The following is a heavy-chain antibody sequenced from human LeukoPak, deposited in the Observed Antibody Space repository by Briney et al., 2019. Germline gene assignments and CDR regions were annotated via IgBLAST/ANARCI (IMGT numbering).Heavy chain of an antibody. V-gene: IGHV3-9*01. J-gene: IGHJ4*02. D-gene: IGHD6-19*01. CDR3: AKDEGYSSGLIDY. CDR1: GFTFDDYA. CDR2: ISWNSGSI. Sequence: PGRTLRLSCAASGFTFDDYAMHWVRQAPGKGLEWVSGISWNSGSIGYADSVKGRFTTSRDNAKNSLYLQMNSLRAEDTALYYCAKDEGYSSGLIDYWGQGTLVTVSS.